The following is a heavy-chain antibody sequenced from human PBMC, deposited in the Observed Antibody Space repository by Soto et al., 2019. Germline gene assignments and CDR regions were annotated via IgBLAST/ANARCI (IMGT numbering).Heavy chain of an antibody. D-gene: IGHD2-2*01. V-gene: IGHV3-30-3*01. CDR2: ISYDGSNK. CDR1: GFTFSSYA. CDR3: ARAPLLLGYSFDY. J-gene: IGHJ4*02. Sequence: QVQLVESGGGVVQPGRSLRLSCAASGFTFSSYAMHWVRQAPGKGLEWVAVISYDGSNKYYADSVKGRFTISRDNSKNTLYLQMNSLRAEDTAVYYCARAPLLLGYSFDYWGQGTLVTVSS.